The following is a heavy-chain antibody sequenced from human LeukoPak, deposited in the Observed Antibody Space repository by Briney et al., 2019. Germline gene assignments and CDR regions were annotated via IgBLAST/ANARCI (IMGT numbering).Heavy chain of an antibody. CDR3: ARAAWDTMVRGREINWFDP. J-gene: IGHJ5*02. Sequence: PSETLSLTCTVSGGSISSGDYYWSWIRQPPGKGLEWIGYIYYSGSTYYNPSLKSRVTISVDTSKNQFSLKLSSVTAADTAVYYCARAAWDTMVRGREINWFDPWGQGTLVTVSS. D-gene: IGHD3-10*01. V-gene: IGHV4-30-4*01. CDR1: GGSISSGDYY. CDR2: IYYSGST.